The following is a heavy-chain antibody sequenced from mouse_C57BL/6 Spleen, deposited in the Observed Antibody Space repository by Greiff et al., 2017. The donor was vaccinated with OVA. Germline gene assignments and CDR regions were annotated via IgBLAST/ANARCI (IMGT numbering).Heavy chain of an antibody. Sequence: QVQLQQSGPELVKPGASVKMSCKASGYTFTSYWMHWVKQRPGQGLEWIGMIHPNSGSTNYNEKFKSKATLTVDKSSSTAYMQLSSLTSEDSAVYDCARERYGRSDYLDYWGQGTTLTVSS. CDR2: IHPNSGST. CDR3: ARERYGRSDYLDY. J-gene: IGHJ2*01. CDR1: GYTFTSYW. D-gene: IGHD1-1*01. V-gene: IGHV1-64*01.